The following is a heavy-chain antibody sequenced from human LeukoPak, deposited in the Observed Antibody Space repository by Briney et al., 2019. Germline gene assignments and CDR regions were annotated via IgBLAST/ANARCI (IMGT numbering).Heavy chain of an antibody. CDR2: IGTAGDT. D-gene: IGHD1-26*01. CDR3: VRQQTPHGNFDY. CDR1: GFTFSNHA. V-gene: IGHV3-13*01. Sequence: PGGSLRLSCATSGFTFSNHAMHWVRQPTGKGLEWASAIGTAGDTFYPGSVKGRFTISRENAKNSLSLQMNSLRAEDTAVYYCVRQQTPHGNFDYWGQGTLVTVSS. J-gene: IGHJ4*02.